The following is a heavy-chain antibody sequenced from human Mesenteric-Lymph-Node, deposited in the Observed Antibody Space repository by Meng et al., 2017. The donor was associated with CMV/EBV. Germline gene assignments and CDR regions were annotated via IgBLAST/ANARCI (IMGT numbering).Heavy chain of an antibody. CDR1: GYTFTSYY. V-gene: IGHV1-69*05. CDR2: IIPIFGTA. J-gene: IGHJ6*02. Sequence: SVKVSCKASGYTFTSYYMHWVRQAPGQGLEWMGGIIPIFGTANYAQKFQGRVTITTDESTSTAYMELSSLRSEDTAVYYCARAARITIFGVVTYYYGMDVWGQGTTVTVSS. D-gene: IGHD3-3*01. CDR3: ARAARITIFGVVTYYYGMDV.